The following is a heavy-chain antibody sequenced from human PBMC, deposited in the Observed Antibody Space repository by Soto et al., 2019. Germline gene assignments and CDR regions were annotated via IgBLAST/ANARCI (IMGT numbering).Heavy chain of an antibody. CDR2: IRGKAHNYGT. CDR1: GFTFTDSI. J-gene: IGHJ5*02. CDR3: TRTVAGSWRFDP. V-gene: IGHV3-73*01. D-gene: IGHD6-13*01. Sequence: EVQLVESGGGLVQPGESLQLSCEVSGFTFTDSIIHWVRQATGKGLEWVGRIRGKAHNYGTASAASVKSRFAISRDDSKNTAYLHMNNLNIEDTAMYFCTRTVAGSWRFDPWGQGTLVTVSS.